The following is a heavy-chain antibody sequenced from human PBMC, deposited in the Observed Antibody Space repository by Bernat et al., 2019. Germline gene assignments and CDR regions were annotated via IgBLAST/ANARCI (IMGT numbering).Heavy chain of an antibody. CDR1: GFTVLNNY. J-gene: IGHJ4*02. V-gene: IGHV3-66*01. D-gene: IGHD2-2*01. CDR2: IYSDGST. Sequence: VESGGGLVQPGGSLRLSCAASGFTVLNNYMSWVRQAPGKGLEWVSIIYSDGSTYYVDSVKGRFTISRDNSKNTLYLQMNGLRAEDTAVYYCARDSCTTTSCYGDWGQGTQVTVSS. CDR3: ARDSCTTTSCYGD.